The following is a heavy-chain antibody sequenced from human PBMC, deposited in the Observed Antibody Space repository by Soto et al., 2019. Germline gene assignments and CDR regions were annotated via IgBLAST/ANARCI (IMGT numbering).Heavy chain of an antibody. CDR2: ITPFVDTS. CDR3: ASTSYCNGSSCYSRHYYGMDV. J-gene: IGHJ6*02. D-gene: IGHD2-21*01. V-gene: IGHV1-69*06. CDR1: GGTFSKYS. Sequence: QVRVVQSGAEVKKPGSSVKVSCKVSGGTFSKYSLSWVRQTPGQGLEWMGGITPFVDTSNYAQRFLGRVTITADNPTTTAFLEVSGLKSEDTALYFCASTSYCNGSSCYSRHYYGMDVWGQGTTVTVS.